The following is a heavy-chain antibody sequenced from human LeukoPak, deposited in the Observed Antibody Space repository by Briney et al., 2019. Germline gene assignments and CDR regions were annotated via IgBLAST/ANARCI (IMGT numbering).Heavy chain of an antibody. CDR2: INPNGGGT. J-gene: IGHJ4*02. CDR3: AREYGQWLALDY. D-gene: IGHD6-19*01. V-gene: IGHV1-2*06. Sequence: ASVKVSCKASGYTFTGYYMHWVRQAPGQGLEWMGRINPNGGGTNYAQKFQGRVTMTRDTSISTAYMELSRLRSDDTAVYYCAREYGQWLALDYWGQGTLVTVSS. CDR1: GYTFTGYY.